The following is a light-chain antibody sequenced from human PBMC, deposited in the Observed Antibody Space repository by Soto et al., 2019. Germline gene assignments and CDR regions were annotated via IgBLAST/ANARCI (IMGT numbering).Light chain of an antibody. CDR3: RSYSSSNTLEV. CDR2: EVT. J-gene: IGLJ3*02. V-gene: IGLV2-14*01. CDR1: SIDIGGYNY. Sequence: QSALTQPASVSGSPGQSITISCTGTSIDIGGYNYVSWYQQHPGKAPKLMIYEVTDRPSGVSNRFSGSKSGNTAFLTISGLQAEDEADYYCRSYSSSNTLEVFGGGTKLTVL.